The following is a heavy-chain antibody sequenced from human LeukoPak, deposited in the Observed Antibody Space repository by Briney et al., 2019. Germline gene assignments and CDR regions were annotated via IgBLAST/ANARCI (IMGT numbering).Heavy chain of an antibody. CDR1: GGSTSSSY. CDR3: ARAGAGIEYVLLFYS. J-gene: IGHJ4*02. D-gene: IGHD2-21*02. CDR2: IYYTGSI. Sequence: SETLSVTCTVSGGSTSSSYGIWIWQPPGKGLEWIGYIYYTGSINYNPSLKSRVTISVDTSKNQFSLKLSSVTAADTAVYYCARAGAGIEYVLLFYSWGQRRVLSVCS. V-gene: IGHV4-59*01.